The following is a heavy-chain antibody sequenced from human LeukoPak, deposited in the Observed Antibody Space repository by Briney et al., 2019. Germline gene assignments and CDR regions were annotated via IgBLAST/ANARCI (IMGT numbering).Heavy chain of an antibody. J-gene: IGHJ4*02. CDR1: GCTFSNYS. CDR2: IMGSAGGT. Sequence: VGAQRLSCAVAGCTFSNYSMSWVRQAPGKGLEFVSAIMGSAGGTYYADSVNGRFTISRDNSKNTLYLQMSSLRAEDTAVYYCAKVLSGYCSGGSCYADYWGQGTLVTVSS. D-gene: IGHD2-15*01. V-gene: IGHV3-23*01. CDR3: AKVLSGYCSGGSCYADY.